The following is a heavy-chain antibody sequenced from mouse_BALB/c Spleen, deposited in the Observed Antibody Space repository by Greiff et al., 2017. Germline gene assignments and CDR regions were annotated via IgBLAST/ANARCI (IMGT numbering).Heavy chain of an antibody. J-gene: IGHJ1*01. CDR2: IYPGSGST. Sequence: LQQPGSELVRPGASVKLSCKASGYTFTSYWMHWVKQRPGQGLEWIGNIYPGSGSTNYDEKFKSKATLTVDTSSSTAYMQLSSLTSEDSAVYYCTDGSSYFDVWGAGTTVTVSS. CDR3: TDGSSYFDV. V-gene: IGHV1S22*01. CDR1: GYTFTSYW. D-gene: IGHD1-1*01.